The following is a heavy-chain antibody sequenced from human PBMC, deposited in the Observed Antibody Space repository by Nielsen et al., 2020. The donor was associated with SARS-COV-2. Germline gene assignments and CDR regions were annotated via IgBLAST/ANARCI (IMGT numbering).Heavy chain of an antibody. D-gene: IGHD3-10*01. CDR3: ARGLLWFGQYYYYYYGMDV. CDR1: GYTFTSYY. V-gene: IGHV1-46*01. J-gene: IGHJ6*02. CDR2: INPSGGST. Sequence: ASVKVSCKASGYTFTSYYMHWVRQAPGQGLEWMGIINPSGGSTSYAQKFQGRVTMTRDTSTSTVYMELSSLRSEDTAVYYCARGLLWFGQYYYYYYGMDVWGQGTTVTVSS.